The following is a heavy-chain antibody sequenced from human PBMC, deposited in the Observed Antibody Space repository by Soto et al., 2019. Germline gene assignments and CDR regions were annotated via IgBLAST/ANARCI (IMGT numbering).Heavy chain of an antibody. CDR1: GFTFSGYG. D-gene: IGHD1-26*01. Sequence: QVQLVESGGGVVQPGRSLRLSCGASGFTFSGYGMHWVRQAPGKGLDWGAVVRYEGSNISYADAVKGRFTISRDNSKNTLYLQMNSLRAEDTAVYYCARDGVGATTYFGYFDYWGQGTLVTVSS. V-gene: IGHV3-33*01. CDR3: ARDGVGATTYFGYFDY. CDR2: VRYEGSNI. J-gene: IGHJ4*02.